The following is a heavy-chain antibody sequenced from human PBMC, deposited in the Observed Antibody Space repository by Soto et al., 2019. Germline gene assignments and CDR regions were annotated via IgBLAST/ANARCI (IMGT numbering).Heavy chain of an antibody. CDR2: ISGSGGST. J-gene: IGHJ6*03. CDR1: GFTFSSYA. D-gene: IGHD6-6*01. Sequence: EVQLLESGGGLVQPGGSLRLSCAASGFTFSSYAMSWVRQAPGKGLEWVSAISGSGGSTYYADSVKGRFTISRDNSKNTLYLQMNSLSAEDTAVYYCAKVTYSSSPLYYYYYIDAWGKGTTVTVSS. V-gene: IGHV3-23*01. CDR3: AKVTYSSSPLYYYYYIDA.